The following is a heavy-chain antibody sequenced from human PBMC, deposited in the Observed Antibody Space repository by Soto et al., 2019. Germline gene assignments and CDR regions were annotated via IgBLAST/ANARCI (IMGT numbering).Heavy chain of an antibody. D-gene: IGHD3-3*01. CDR1: GYTFTSYG. J-gene: IGHJ4*02. V-gene: IGHV1-18*01. CDR3: ARFRITIFGVVIIPPAPFAY. CDR2: ISAYNGNT. Sequence: ASVKVSCKASGYTFTSYGIIWVRQATGQGLEWMGWISAYNGNTNYAQKLQGRVTMTTNTSPSTAYMELRSLRSDDTAVYYCARFRITIFGVVIIPPAPFAYWGQGTLVPVPP.